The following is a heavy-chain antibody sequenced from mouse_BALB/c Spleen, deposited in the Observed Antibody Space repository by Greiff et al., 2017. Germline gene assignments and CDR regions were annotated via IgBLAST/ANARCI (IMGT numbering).Heavy chain of an antibody. J-gene: IGHJ3*01. CDR3: ARDGIFAY. CDR1: GFTFSSYA. V-gene: IGHV5-9-4*01. CDR2: ISSGGSYT. D-gene: IGHD4-1*01. Sequence: EVQGVESGGGLVKPGGSLKLSCAASGFTFSSYAMYWVRQSPEKRLEWVAEISSGGSYTYYPDTVTGRFTISRDNAKNTLYLEMSSLRSEDTAMYYCARDGIFAYWGQGTLVTVSA.